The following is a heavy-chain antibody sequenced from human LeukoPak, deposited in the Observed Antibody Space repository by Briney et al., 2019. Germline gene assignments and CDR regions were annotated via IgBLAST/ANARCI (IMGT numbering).Heavy chain of an antibody. CDR1: GFTFSSYA. J-gene: IGHJ4*02. Sequence: GGSLRLSCAASGFTFSSYAMHWVRQAPGKGLEWVAFIWYDGSNKDYTDSVKGRFTISRDNAKNSLYLQLNSLRAEDTAVYYCARAGVTTLVLQSWGQGTLVTVSS. V-gene: IGHV3-33*01. D-gene: IGHD4-23*01. CDR2: IWYDGSNK. CDR3: ARAGVTTLVLQS.